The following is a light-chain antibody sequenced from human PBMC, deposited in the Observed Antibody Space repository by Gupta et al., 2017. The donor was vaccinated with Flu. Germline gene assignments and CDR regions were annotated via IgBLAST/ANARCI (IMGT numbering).Light chain of an antibody. CDR3: QQYCCSPLSS. Sequence: EIVLTQSPGTLSLSPGERATLSCRASQSVSSNYLAWYQQKPGQAPRLLIYGASSRATGIPDRFSGSGSGTDFTLTISRLEPEDFAVYYCQQYCCSPLSSFGQGTKMEIK. V-gene: IGKV3-20*01. CDR1: QSVSSNY. J-gene: IGKJ2*03. CDR2: GAS.